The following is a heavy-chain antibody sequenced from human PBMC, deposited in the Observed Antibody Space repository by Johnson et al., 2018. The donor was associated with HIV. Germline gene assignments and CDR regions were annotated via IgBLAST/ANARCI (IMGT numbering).Heavy chain of an antibody. CDR3: ARVLYRGAGPPDAFDI. CDR1: GFTFSSYA. V-gene: IGHV3-30-3*01. D-gene: IGHD6-19*01. CDR2: ISYDGSNK. J-gene: IGHJ3*02. Sequence: QVQLVESGGGVVQPGRSLRLSCAASGFTFSSYAMHWVRQAPDKGLEWVAVISYDGSNKYYADSVKGRFTISRDNSKNTLYLQMNSLRAEDTAVYYCARVLYRGAGPPDAFDIWGQGTMVTVSS.